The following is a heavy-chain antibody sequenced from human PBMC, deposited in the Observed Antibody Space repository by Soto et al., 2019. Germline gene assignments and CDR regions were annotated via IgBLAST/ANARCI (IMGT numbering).Heavy chain of an antibody. D-gene: IGHD7-27*01. Sequence: QVQLQESGPGLVKPSGTLSLTCAVSGGFISSNNWWTWVRQSQGRGLEWIGEIHYTGRNNYNPSLTNLVILAVEEPRMRFCLKMNSVTAADTVVYFCARGNTGAGALHSYFLNWGQGIRVTVSS. CDR2: IHYTGRN. CDR3: ARGNTGAGALHSYFLN. V-gene: IGHV4-4*02. J-gene: IGHJ4*02. CDR1: GGFISSNNW.